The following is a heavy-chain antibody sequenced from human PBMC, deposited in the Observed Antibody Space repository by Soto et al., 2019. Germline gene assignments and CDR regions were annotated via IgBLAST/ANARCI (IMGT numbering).Heavy chain of an antibody. D-gene: IGHD3-22*01. CDR2: IYPGDSDT. CDR1: GFSFTTYW. V-gene: IGHV5-51*01. CDR3: ARGYYYDSSGYSESGY. J-gene: IGHJ4*02. Sequence: PGESLKISCKGSGFSFTTYWIGWVRQMPGKGLEWMGIIYPGDSDTRYSPYFQGQVTISADKSISTDYLQWRSLKASDTAIYYCARGYYYDSSGYSESGYWGQGTLVTVSS.